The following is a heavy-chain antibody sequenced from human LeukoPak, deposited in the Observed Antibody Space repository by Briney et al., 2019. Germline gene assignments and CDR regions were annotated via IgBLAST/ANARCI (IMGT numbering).Heavy chain of an antibody. V-gene: IGHV4-59*12. CDR1: GVSISSYY. Sequence: SETLSLTCTVSGVSISSYYWSWIRQPPGKGLEWIGYIYYSGSTNYNPSLTSRVTISVDTSKNQFSLKLSSVTAADTAVYYCARGSYDFWSGYYDFDYWGQGTLVTVSS. CDR2: IYYSGST. D-gene: IGHD3-3*01. J-gene: IGHJ4*02. CDR3: ARGSYDFWSGYYDFDY.